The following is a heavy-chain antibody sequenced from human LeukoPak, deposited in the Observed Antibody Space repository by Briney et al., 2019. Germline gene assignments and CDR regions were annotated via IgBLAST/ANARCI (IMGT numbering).Heavy chain of an antibody. Sequence: GESLKISCKTSGYDFSTYWIAWVRQMPGKGLEWMGIVYPGNSDIRYSPSFQGQVVISADNSVTTAYLQWSNLKASDTAIYYCARGRETRTSGWFKHWGRGTLVTVSS. V-gene: IGHV5-51*01. D-gene: IGHD6-19*01. CDR3: ARGRETRTSGWFKH. J-gene: IGHJ4*02. CDR2: VYPGNSDI. CDR1: GYDFSTYW.